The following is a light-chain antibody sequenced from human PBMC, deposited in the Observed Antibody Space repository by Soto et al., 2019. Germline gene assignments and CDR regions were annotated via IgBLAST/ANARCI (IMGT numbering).Light chain of an antibody. CDR2: EVN. Sequence: QSVLTQPPSVSGAPGQRVTISCAGTSSNIGAGYGVHWYQQLPGRAPKLMIYEVNKRPSGVPDRFSGSKSGNTASLTVSGLQAEDEADYYCSSYAGSSNVFGTGTKLTVL. J-gene: IGLJ1*01. V-gene: IGLV1-40*01. CDR1: SSNIGAGYG. CDR3: SSYAGSSNV.